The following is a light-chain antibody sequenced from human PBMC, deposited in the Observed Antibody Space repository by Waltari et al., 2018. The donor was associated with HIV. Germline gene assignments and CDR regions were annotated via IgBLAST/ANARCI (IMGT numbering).Light chain of an antibody. CDR2: DAS. CDR3: QQRSDWHALT. Sequence: EIVLTPSPAALSLSPGERATLSCRASQRVTSYLAWYQQKPGQAPRLLIYDASRRATGIPARFSGSGSGTDFTLTISSLQPEDSAIYYCQQRSDWHALTFGGGTKVEIK. V-gene: IGKV3-11*01. CDR1: QRVTSY. J-gene: IGKJ4*01.